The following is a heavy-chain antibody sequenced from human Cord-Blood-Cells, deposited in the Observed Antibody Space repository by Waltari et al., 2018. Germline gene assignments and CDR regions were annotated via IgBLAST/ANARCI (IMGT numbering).Heavy chain of an antibody. CDR1: GFTFRSYS. CDR3: ARRSRRDAFDI. Sequence: EVQLVESGGGLVQPGGSLRLSCAASGFTFRSYSMNWARQAPGKGLAWVSYISSSSSTIYYADSVKGRFTISRDNAKNSLYLQMNSLRAEDTAVYYCARRSRRDAFDIWGQGTMVTVSS. CDR2: ISSSSSTI. J-gene: IGHJ3*02. V-gene: IGHV3-48*01.